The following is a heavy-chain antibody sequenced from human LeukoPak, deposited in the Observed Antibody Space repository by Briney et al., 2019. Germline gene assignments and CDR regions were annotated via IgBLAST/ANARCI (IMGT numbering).Heavy chain of an antibody. J-gene: IGHJ6*02. CDR1: GFTFTSSA. V-gene: IGHV1-58*01. CDR3: AADAPGFGMDV. CDR2: IVAGSGNT. Sequence: SVKVSCKASGFTFTSSAVQWVRQARGQCLEWIGWIVAGSGNTNYAQKFQERVTITRDMSTSTAYMELSSLRSEDTVVYYCAADAPGFGMDVWGQGTTVTVSS.